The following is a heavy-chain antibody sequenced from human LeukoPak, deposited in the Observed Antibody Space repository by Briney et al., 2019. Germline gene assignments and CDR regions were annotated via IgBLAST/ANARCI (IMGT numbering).Heavy chain of an antibody. Sequence: ASVKVSCKASGHTFTGYYMHWVRQAPGQGLEWMGWINPNSGGTNYAQKFQGRVTMTRDTSISTAYMELSRLRSDDTAVYYCAGAGRTFIVVVPAAIRYWGQGTLVTVSS. V-gene: IGHV1-2*02. J-gene: IGHJ4*02. D-gene: IGHD2-2*02. CDR2: INPNSGGT. CDR1: GHTFTGYY. CDR3: AGAGRTFIVVVPAAIRY.